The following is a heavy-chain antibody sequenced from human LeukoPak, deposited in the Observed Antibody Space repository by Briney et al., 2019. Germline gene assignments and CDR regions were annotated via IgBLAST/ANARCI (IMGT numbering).Heavy chain of an antibody. D-gene: IGHD3-3*01. Sequence: GESLKISCKGSGYSFTNYWIGWVRQMPGKGLEWMALIYPGDSNTKYSPSFQGQVTISADKSISTAYLQWSSLKASDTAMYYCARRDGDFWSGSYYYYMDVWGKGTTVTVSS. J-gene: IGHJ6*03. CDR3: ARRDGDFWSGSYYYYMDV. CDR1: GYSFTNYW. V-gene: IGHV5-51*01. CDR2: IYPGDSNT.